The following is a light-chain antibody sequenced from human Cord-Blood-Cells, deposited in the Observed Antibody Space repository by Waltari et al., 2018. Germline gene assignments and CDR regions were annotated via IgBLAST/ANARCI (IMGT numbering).Light chain of an antibody. CDR1: SSDVGSSNP. CDR2: EVS. J-gene: IGLJ3*02. Sequence: QSALTQPASVSGSPGPSITPPCPGTSSDVGSSNPVSWYQQHPGKAPKLMIYEVSKRPSGVSNRFSGSKSGNTASLTISGLQAEDEADYYCCSYAGSSTWVFGGGTKLTVL. CDR3: CSYAGSSTWV. V-gene: IGLV2-23*02.